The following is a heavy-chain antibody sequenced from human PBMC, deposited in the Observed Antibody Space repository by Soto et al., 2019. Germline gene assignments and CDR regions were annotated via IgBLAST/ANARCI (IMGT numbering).Heavy chain of an antibody. CDR2: ISAYNGNT. CDR3: ARDGWYYGSGNYYWFDP. Sequence: ASVKVSCKASGYTFSSYGINWVRQAPGQGLEWMGWISAYNGNTNYAQNLQGRVTMYTDTSTSTAYMELRSLRSDDTAVYYCARDGWYYGSGNYYWFDPWGQGTLVTVSS. D-gene: IGHD3-10*01. J-gene: IGHJ5*02. CDR1: GYTFSSYG. V-gene: IGHV1-18*01.